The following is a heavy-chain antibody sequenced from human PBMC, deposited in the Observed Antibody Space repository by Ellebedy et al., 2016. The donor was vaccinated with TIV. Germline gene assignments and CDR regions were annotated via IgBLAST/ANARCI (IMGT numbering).Heavy chain of an antibody. Sequence: AASVKVSCKASGYTFTSYGITWARQAPGQGLEWMGWISAYNGNTNYAQKLQGRVTMTTDTSTSTAYMELRSLRSDDTAVYYCARAGRLGELSLTENWGQGTLVTVSS. D-gene: IGHD3-16*02. CDR1: GYTFTSYG. V-gene: IGHV1-18*04. CDR3: ARAGRLGELSLTEN. CDR2: ISAYNGNT. J-gene: IGHJ4*02.